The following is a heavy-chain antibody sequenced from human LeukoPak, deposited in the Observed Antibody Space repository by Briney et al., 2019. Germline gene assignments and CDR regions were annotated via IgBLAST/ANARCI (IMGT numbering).Heavy chain of an antibody. V-gene: IGHV4-4*02. J-gene: IGHJ3*02. CDR2: IYHSGST. D-gene: IGHD1-26*01. CDR1: GGSISSSNW. Sequence: SETLSLTCAVSGGSISSSNWWSWVRQPPGKGLEWIGEIYHSGSTNYNPSLKSRVTISVDTSKNQFSLKLSSVTAADTAVYYCARAKWGATRAFDIWGQGTMVTVSS. CDR3: ARAKWGATRAFDI.